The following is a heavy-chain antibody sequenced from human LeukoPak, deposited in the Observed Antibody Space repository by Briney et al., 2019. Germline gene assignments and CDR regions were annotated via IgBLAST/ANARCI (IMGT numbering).Heavy chain of an antibody. CDR1: GYTFTSYY. Sequence: ASVKVSCKASGYTFTSYYMRWVRQATGQGLEWMGWMNPNSGNTGYAQKFQGRVTMTRNTSISTAYMELSSLRSEDTAVYYCARGSTLAVTQYWGQGTLVTVSS. J-gene: IGHJ4*02. CDR3: ARGSTLAVTQY. D-gene: IGHD4-17*01. V-gene: IGHV1-8*02. CDR2: MNPNSGNT.